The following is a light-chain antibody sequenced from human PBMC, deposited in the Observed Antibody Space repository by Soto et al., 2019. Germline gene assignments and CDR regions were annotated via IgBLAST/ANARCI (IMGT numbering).Light chain of an antibody. J-gene: IGKJ1*01. V-gene: IGKV1-39*01. CDR2: GAS. CDR1: QRISTY. Sequence: DIQMTQSPSSLSASVGDRVTITCRASQRISTYLNWYQQKPGRAPNLLIYGASGLQTGVPSRFSGSGSGTDFTLTISSLQPDDFATYYCQQSYIIPPTFGQGTKVEI. CDR3: QQSYIIPPT.